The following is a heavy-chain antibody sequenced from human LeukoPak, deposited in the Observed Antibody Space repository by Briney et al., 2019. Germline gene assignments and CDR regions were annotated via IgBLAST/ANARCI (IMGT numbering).Heavy chain of an antibody. V-gene: IGHV3-7*01. CDR2: IKKDGSEK. CDR1: GFTFSSYW. CDR3: ARCNYGSGSQYNWFDP. J-gene: IGHJ5*02. D-gene: IGHD3-10*01. Sequence: GGSLRLSCAASGFTFSSYWMSWVRHAPGKGLEWVANIKKDGSEKYYVVSVKGRFTISRDNAKNSLYLQMNSLRAEDTAVYYCARCNYGSGSQYNWFDPWGQGTLVTVSS.